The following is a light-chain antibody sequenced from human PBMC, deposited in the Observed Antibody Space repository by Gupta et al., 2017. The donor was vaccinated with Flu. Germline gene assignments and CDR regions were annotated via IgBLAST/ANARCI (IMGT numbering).Light chain of an antibody. CDR3: QQYGSSPRT. CDR2: GAS. V-gene: IGKV3-20*01. Sequence: ELVLTQSAGTLSVSLGERATLSCRASQSVSSSYLAWYQQKPGEAPRLLIYGASSRATGIPDRFSGSGSGTDFTLTISRLEPEDVAVYYCQQYGSSPRTFGGGTKVEIK. J-gene: IGKJ4*01. CDR1: QSVSSSY.